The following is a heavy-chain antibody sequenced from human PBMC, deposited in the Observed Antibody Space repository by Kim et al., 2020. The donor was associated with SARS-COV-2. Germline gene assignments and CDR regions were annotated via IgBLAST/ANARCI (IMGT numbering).Heavy chain of an antibody. Sequence: ASVKVSCEASGYMFTSYAMNWVRQAPGQGLEWMGWINTDTGNPTYAQGFTGRCVFSLDTSGSTAYLQISSLKAEDTAVYYCARAPPWRYQRAGGYGMDVWGQGTTVTVSS. CDR2: INTDTGNP. D-gene: IGHD2-2*01. CDR1: GYMFTSYA. CDR3: ARAPPWRYQRAGGYGMDV. V-gene: IGHV7-4-1*02. J-gene: IGHJ6*02.